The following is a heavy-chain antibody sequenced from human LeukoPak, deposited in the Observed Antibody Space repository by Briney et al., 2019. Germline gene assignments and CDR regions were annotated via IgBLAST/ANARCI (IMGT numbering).Heavy chain of an antibody. CDR1: GGSISSYY. J-gene: IGHJ3*02. CDR3: ARHSLATTRDGKSDAFDI. D-gene: IGHD1-26*01. V-gene: IGHV4-59*08. CDR2: IYYSGST. Sequence: SETLSLTCTVSGGSISSYYWSWIRQPPGKGLEWIGYIYYSGSTNYNPSLKSRVTISVDTSKNQLSLKLSSVTAADTAVYYCARHSLATTRDGKSDAFDIWGQGTMVTVPS.